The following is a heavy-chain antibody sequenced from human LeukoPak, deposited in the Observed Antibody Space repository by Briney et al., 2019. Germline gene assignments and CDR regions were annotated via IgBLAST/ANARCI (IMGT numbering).Heavy chain of an antibody. J-gene: IGHJ1*01. CDR2: ISLDGSYK. CDR1: EFAFSNSW. V-gene: IGHV3-30-3*01. CDR3: ARDSGSLPFHQ. Sequence: GGSLRLSCAASEFAFSNSWMNWVRQAPGKGLEWVALISLDGSYKFYADFVKGRCTISRDNSKSTLYLQMSSLRAEDTAVYYCARDSGSLPFHQWGQGTLVTVSS. D-gene: IGHD1-26*01.